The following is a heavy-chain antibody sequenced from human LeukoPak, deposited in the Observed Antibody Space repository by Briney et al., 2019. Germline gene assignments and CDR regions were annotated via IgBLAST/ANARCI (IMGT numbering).Heavy chain of an antibody. Sequence: SSETLSLTCTVSGYSISNGYYWGWIRQPPGKGLEFIGSVYHGGNTYYKASLKSRVTISLDTSKNQFSLRLSSVTAADTAVYYCARSYSGSFLYWGQGSLVTVSS. V-gene: IGHV4-38-2*02. CDR1: GYSISNGYY. J-gene: IGHJ1*01. D-gene: IGHD1-26*01. CDR2: VYHGGNT. CDR3: ARSYSGSFLY.